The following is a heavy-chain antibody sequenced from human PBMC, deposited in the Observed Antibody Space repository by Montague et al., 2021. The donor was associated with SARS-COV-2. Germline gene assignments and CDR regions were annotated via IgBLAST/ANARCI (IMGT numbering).Heavy chain of an antibody. J-gene: IGHJ4*02. CDR3: SRVRDYYGSGSYYFDY. CDR1: GFTFGDYA. CDR2: IRSKGYGGTK. D-gene: IGHD3-10*01. Sequence: SLRLSCAGSGFTFGDYAMSWVRQAPGKGLEWVGFIRSKGYGGTKEYAASVKGRFTISRDDSKSIAYLQMSSLKTEDTAVYYCSRVRDYYGSGSYYFDYWGQGTLVTVSS. V-gene: IGHV3-49*04.